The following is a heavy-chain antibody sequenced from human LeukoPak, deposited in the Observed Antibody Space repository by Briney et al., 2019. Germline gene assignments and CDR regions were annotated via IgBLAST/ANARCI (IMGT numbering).Heavy chain of an antibody. CDR3: AKNGDRGAYCSGGTCYPYYYYYMDV. V-gene: IGHV3-23*01. D-gene: IGHD2-15*01. Sequence: GGSLRLSCAASGFTVSSSYMSWVRQAPGRGLEWVSAISTTGGTTYYADSVRGRFTISRDNSRNTLYLQMNSLRAEDTAIYYCAKNGDRGAYCSGGTCYPYYYYYMDVWGKGTTVTISS. J-gene: IGHJ6*03. CDR2: ISTTGGTT. CDR1: GFTVSSSY.